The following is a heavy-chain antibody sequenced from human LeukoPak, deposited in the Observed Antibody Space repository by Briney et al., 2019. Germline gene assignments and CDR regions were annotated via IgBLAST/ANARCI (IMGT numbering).Heavy chain of an antibody. CDR2: ISSSSSYI. J-gene: IGHJ4*02. CDR3: TRGALGYSYGYFDY. V-gene: IGHV3-21*01. Sequence: GGSLRLSCAASGFTFSSYSMNWVRQAPGKGLEWVSSISSSSSYIYYADSVKGRFTISRDNAKNSLYLQMNSLRAEDTAVYYCTRGALGYSYGYFDYWGQGTLVTVSS. CDR1: GFTFSSYS. D-gene: IGHD5-18*01.